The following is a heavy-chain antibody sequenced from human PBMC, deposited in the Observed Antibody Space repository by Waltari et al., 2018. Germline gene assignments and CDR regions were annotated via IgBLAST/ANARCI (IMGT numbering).Heavy chain of an antibody. D-gene: IGHD1-26*01. Sequence: QVQLQESGPGLVKPSETLSLTCTVSGGSISSYYWSWIRQPPGKGLEWIGYIYYSGSTNYNPSLKSRVTISVDTSKNQFSLKLSSVTAADTAVYYCARVFRGELLDYFDYWGQGTLVTVSS. CDR3: ARVFRGELLDYFDY. V-gene: IGHV4-59*01. CDR2: IYYSGST. J-gene: IGHJ4*02. CDR1: GGSISSYY.